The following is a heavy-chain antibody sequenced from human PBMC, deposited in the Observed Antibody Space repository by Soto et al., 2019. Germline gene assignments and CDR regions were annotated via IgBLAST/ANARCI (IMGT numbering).Heavy chain of an antibody. CDR3: ARGNYFGSGTFDY. CDR2: ISGSSGST. D-gene: IGHD3-10*01. J-gene: IGHJ4*02. V-gene: IGHV1-18*01. CDR1: GYPFTSYG. Sequence: QVPLEQSGAEVKKPGASVQVSCKTSGYPFTSYGVSWVRQAPGQGLEWMAWISGSSGSTYYAQNFQGRVTVTTDTSTDTASMELRSLISGDSAIYYCARGNYFGSGTFDYWGQGTLVTVSS.